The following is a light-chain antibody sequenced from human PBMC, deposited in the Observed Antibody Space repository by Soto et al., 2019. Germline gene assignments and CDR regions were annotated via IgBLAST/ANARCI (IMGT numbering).Light chain of an antibody. CDR3: MQGTHWPIT. V-gene: IGKV1-39*01. Sequence: DIQMTQPPSSLSASIGDRVTITCRASQSIYIYLNWYQQKPGKAPKLLIYAASSLQRGVPSTFSGGGSGTDFALKISRVEAEDVGVYYCMQGTHWPITFGQGTRLEIK. CDR2: AAS. CDR1: QSIYIY. J-gene: IGKJ5*01.